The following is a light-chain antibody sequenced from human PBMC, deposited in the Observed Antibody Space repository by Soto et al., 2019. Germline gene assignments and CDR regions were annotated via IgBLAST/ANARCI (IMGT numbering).Light chain of an antibody. Sequence: DIQMTQSPSTLSASVGDRVTITCRASQSISSWLAWYQQKPGKAPKLLIYDASSLESGVPSRFSGSGSGTEFTLTISILQPDDFATYYCQQYSSSFTFGPGTKVDIK. CDR2: DAS. CDR1: QSISSW. J-gene: IGKJ3*01. V-gene: IGKV1-5*01. CDR3: QQYSSSFT.